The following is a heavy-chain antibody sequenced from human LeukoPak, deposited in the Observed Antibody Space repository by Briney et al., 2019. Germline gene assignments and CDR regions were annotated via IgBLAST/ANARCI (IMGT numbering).Heavy chain of an antibody. Sequence: GGSLRLSCAASGFTFSSYSMNWVRQAPGKGLEWVSYISSSSSTIYYADSVKGRFTISRDNAKNSLYLQMNSLRAEDTAVYYCARDLDYDIFPIGGMDVWGQGTTVTVSS. D-gene: IGHD3-9*01. J-gene: IGHJ6*02. V-gene: IGHV3-48*04. CDR2: ISSSSSTI. CDR3: ARDLDYDIFPIGGMDV. CDR1: GFTFSSYS.